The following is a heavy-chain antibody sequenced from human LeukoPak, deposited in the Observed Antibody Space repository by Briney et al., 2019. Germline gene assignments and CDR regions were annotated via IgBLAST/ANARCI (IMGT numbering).Heavy chain of an antibody. D-gene: IGHD3-3*01. CDR1: GGSISSGDYY. J-gene: IGHJ3*02. Sequence: SETLSLTCTVSGGSISSGDYYWSWIRQPPGKGLEWIGYIYYSGSTYYNPSLKSRVTISVDTSKNQFSLKLSSVTAADTAVYYCASRSIFGVVTTDAFDIWAKGQWSPSLQ. V-gene: IGHV4-30-4*08. CDR3: ASRSIFGVVTTDAFDI. CDR2: IYYSGST.